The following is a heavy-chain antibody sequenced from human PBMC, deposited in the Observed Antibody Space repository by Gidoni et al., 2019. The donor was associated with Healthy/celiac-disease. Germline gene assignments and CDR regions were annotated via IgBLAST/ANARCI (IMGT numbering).Heavy chain of an antibody. D-gene: IGHD3-10*01. CDR1: GGSISSSSYY. CDR3: AGRITMVRGVIVYGVFFDY. Sequence: QLQLQESGPGLVKPSETLSLTCTVSGGSISSSSYYWGWIRQPPGKGLEWIVSIYYSGSTYYNPSLKSRVTISVYTSKNQFSLKLSSVTAADTAVYYCAGRITMVRGVIVYGVFFDYWGQGTLVTVSS. V-gene: IGHV4-39*01. CDR2: IYYSGST. J-gene: IGHJ4*02.